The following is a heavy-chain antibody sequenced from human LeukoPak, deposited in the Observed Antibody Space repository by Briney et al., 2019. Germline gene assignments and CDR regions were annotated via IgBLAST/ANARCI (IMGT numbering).Heavy chain of an antibody. D-gene: IGHD6-19*01. Sequence: GGSLRLSCAASGFTFSSYGMHWVRQAPGKGLEWVAFIRYDESNKYYADSVKGRFTISRDNSKNTLYLQMNSLRSEDTAVYYCAKSIAVAGMGEPHWGQGTLVTVSS. CDR3: AKSIAVAGMGEPH. J-gene: IGHJ4*02. CDR1: GFTFSSYG. CDR2: IRYDESNK. V-gene: IGHV3-30*02.